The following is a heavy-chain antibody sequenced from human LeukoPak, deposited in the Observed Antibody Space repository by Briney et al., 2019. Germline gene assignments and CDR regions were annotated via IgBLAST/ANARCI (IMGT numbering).Heavy chain of an antibody. CDR2: IIPIFGTA. V-gene: IGHV1-69*13. Sequence: ASVKVSCKASGFTFTSYDINWVRQASGQGLEWMGGIIPIFGTANYAQKFQGRVTITADESTSTAYMELSSLRSEDTAVYYCARRAMIVVANAFDIWGQGTMVTVSS. D-gene: IGHD3-22*01. CDR3: ARRAMIVVANAFDI. CDR1: GFTFTSYD. J-gene: IGHJ3*02.